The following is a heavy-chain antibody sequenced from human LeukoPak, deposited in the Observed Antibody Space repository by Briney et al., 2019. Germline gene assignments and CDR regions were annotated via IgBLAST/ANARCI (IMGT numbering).Heavy chain of an antibody. Sequence: GGSLRLSCAASAFTVSGNFMTWVRQAPGKGLEWVSLIYAGGGTYYADSVQGRFSISRHLSKNTVDLQMNSLRLEDTAVYYCASGRSYWYHLDYWGQGALVTVSS. CDR3: ASGRSYWYHLDY. CDR2: IYAGGGT. V-gene: IGHV3-53*04. D-gene: IGHD2-8*02. CDR1: AFTVSGNF. J-gene: IGHJ4*02.